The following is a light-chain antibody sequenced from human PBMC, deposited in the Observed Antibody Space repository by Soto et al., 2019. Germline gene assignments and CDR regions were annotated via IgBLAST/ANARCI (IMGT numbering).Light chain of an antibody. CDR1: HSVSRGF. V-gene: IGKV3-20*01. Sequence: EIVLAQCPGARALCPGERASLSCRASHSVSRGFLAWFQQTPGQAPRLLIFGASNRATGVPDRFSGSGSGTDFTLTISRLEPEDFAVYYCLQYGDSPQSPQTFGQGTKVDIK. CDR2: GAS. CDR3: LQYGDSPQSPQT. J-gene: IGKJ1*01.